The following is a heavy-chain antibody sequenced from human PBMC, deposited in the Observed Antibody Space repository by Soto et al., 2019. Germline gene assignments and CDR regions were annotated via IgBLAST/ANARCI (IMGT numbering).Heavy chain of an antibody. D-gene: IGHD3-9*01. CDR3: ARGYFDEGDYQYYGMDV. CDR2: INPNSGGT. Sequence: ASVKVSCKASGYTFTGYYMHWVRQAPGQGLEWMGWINPNSGGTNYAQKFQGWVTMTRDTSISTAYMELSRLRSDDTAVYYCARGYFDEGDYQYYGMDVWGQGTTVTVSS. V-gene: IGHV1-2*04. J-gene: IGHJ6*02. CDR1: GYTFTGYY.